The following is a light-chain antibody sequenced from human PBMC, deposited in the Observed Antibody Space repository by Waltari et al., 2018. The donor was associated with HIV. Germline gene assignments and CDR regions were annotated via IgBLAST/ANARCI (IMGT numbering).Light chain of an antibody. CDR3: AVWNDSRSCYV. J-gene: IGLJ1*01. Sequence: QSALTQPVSVSGSPGQSITIPCTGPNSDVGIYHFVSWYQQHPSKPTKLMSYEVRKRPAGVSNRFSGSKSGNTSSLTSAVLQAEDEAYYYCAVWNDSRSCYVFGTGTKVTV. V-gene: IGLV2-14*01. CDR1: NSDVGIYHF. CDR2: EVR.